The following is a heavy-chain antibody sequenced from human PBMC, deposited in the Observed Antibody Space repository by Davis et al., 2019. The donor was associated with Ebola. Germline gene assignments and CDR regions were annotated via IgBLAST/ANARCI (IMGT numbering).Heavy chain of an antibody. Sequence: SETLSLTCTVSGGSISSYYWSWIRQPPGKGLEWIGYIYYSGSTNYNPSLKSRVTISVDTSKNQFSLKLSSVTAADTAVYYCARDGSGSYYRYYYGMDVWGKGTTVTVSS. J-gene: IGHJ6*04. D-gene: IGHD3-10*01. CDR2: IYYSGST. CDR3: ARDGSGSYYRYYYGMDV. CDR1: GGSISSYY. V-gene: IGHV4-59*12.